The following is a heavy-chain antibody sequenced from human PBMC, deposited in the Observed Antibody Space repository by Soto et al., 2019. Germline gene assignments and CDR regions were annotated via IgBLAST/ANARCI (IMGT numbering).Heavy chain of an antibody. CDR1: GFTFSGSA. CDR2: IRSKANSYAT. Sequence: EVQLVESGGGLVQPGGSLKLSCAASGFTFSGSAMHWVRQASGKGLEWVGRIRSKANSYATAYAASVKGRFTISRDDSKNTAYLQMNSLKTEDTAVYYCTRRVDTVTPYYYSGMDVWGQGTTVTVSS. CDR3: TRRVDTVTPYYYSGMDV. J-gene: IGHJ6*02. V-gene: IGHV3-73*02. D-gene: IGHD4-4*01.